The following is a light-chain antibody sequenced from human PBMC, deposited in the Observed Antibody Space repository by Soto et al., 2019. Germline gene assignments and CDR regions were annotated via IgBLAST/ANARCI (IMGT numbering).Light chain of an antibody. Sequence: QSVLTQPPSASGTPGQSVTISCTGTSSAVGGYNYVSWYQQHPGKAPKVMIYEVNKRPSGVPDRFSGSKSGNTASLTISGLQAEDEADYYCKSYTGINNWVFGGGTQLTVL. CDR2: EVN. CDR1: SSAVGGYNY. CDR3: KSYTGINNWV. J-gene: IGLJ3*02. V-gene: IGLV2-8*01.